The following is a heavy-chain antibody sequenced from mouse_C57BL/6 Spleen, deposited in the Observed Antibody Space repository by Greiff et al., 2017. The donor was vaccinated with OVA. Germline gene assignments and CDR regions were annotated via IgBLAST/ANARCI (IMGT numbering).Heavy chain of an antibody. CDR1: GFTFSSYT. Sequence: EVKVVESGGGLVKPGGSLKLSCAASGFTFSSYTMSWVRQTPEKRLEWVATISGGGGNTYYPDSVKGRFTIARYKAKNTLYLQMSSLRSEDTALYDCARERDGYYVWGQGTSVTVSS. J-gene: IGHJ4*01. V-gene: IGHV5-9*01. D-gene: IGHD2-3*01. CDR2: ISGGGGNT. CDR3: ARERDGYYV.